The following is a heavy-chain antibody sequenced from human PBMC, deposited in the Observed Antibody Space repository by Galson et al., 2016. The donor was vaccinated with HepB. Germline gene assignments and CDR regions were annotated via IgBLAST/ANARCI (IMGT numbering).Heavy chain of an antibody. CDR1: GFAFSTSA. CDR2: LVVGSGNT. J-gene: IGHJ3*02. V-gene: IGHV1-58*01. Sequence: SVKVSCKASGFAFSTSAVQWVRQARGQRLELIGWLVVGSGNTHNAQKFQERVTITRDMSTSTAYMELSSLRSEDTAVYYCAADSSLGAFDIWGQGTTVIVSS. CDR3: AADSSLGAFDI. D-gene: IGHD7-27*01.